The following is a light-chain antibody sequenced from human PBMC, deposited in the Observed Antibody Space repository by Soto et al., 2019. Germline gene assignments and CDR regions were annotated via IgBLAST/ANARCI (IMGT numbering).Light chain of an antibody. J-gene: IGKJ1*01. CDR3: QQYDTSPWT. V-gene: IGKV3-20*01. CDR2: GAS. CDR1: QTVSSSY. Sequence: PGGRATLSCRASQTVSSSYLAWYQQKPGQAPRLLIYGASSRATGIPDRFRGSGSGTDFTLTISRLEPEDFAVYSCQQYDTSPWTFGQGTTVEIK.